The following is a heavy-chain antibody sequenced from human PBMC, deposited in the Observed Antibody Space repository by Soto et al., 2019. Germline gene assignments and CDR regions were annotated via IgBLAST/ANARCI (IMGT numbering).Heavy chain of an antibody. D-gene: IGHD3-22*01. CDR2: ISAYNGNT. CDR3: ARHYRRHYYYDGYLRFFDY. CDR1: GYTFTSYG. Sequence: GASVKVSCKASGYTFTSYGISWVRQAPGQGLEWMGWISAYNGNTNYAPKLQGRVTMTTDTSTSTAYMELRSLRSDDTAVFYCARHYRRHYYYDGYLRFFDYWGQGTLVTVSS. J-gene: IGHJ4*02. V-gene: IGHV1-18*01.